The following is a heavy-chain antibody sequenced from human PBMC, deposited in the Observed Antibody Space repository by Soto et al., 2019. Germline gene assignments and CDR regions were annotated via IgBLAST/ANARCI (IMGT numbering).Heavy chain of an antibody. Sequence: PSETLSLTCTVSGGSISSSSYYWGWIRHPPGKGLEWIGSIYYSGSTYYNPSLKSRVTISVDTSKNQFSLKLSSVTAADTAVYYCAVVVVILNAFDIWGQGTMVTVSS. CDR1: GGSISSSSYY. CDR3: AVVVVILNAFDI. J-gene: IGHJ3*02. CDR2: IYYSGST. V-gene: IGHV4-39*01. D-gene: IGHD3-22*01.